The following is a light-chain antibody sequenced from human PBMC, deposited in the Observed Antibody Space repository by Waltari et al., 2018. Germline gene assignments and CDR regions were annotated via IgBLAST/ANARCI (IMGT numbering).Light chain of an antibody. Sequence: QSALTQPASVSGSPGQSITISCPGTSNDVGGYGYVSWYQQYPGRAPKLIIYEVSYRPSGISTRFSGSKSGNTASLTISGLQVDDEADYYCSSHTSTVPHVFGTGTRVTV. CDR2: EVS. CDR3: SSHTSTVPHV. V-gene: IGLV2-14*01. CDR1: SNDVGGYGY. J-gene: IGLJ1*01.